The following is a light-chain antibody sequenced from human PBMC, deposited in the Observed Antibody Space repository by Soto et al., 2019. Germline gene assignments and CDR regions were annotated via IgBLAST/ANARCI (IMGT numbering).Light chain of an antibody. CDR3: QQYGSSPYT. J-gene: IGKJ2*01. CDR2: DAS. V-gene: IGKV3-20*01. Sequence: EIVLTQSPGTLSLSPGERATLSCRASQSVSSNFLAWYQQKHGQAPRLLIYDASSRATGIPDRFSGSGSGTDFTLIISRLEPEDFAVYYCQQYGSSPYTFGQGTKLEIK. CDR1: QSVSSNF.